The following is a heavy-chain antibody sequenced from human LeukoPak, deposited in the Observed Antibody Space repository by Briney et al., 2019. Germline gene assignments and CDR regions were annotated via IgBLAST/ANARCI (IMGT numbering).Heavy chain of an antibody. CDR2: ISSSSDSK. CDR1: GFSFSDYA. D-gene: IGHD1-26*01. CDR3: AREGNSGSSVDY. J-gene: IGHJ4*02. V-gene: IGHV3-48*02. Sequence: GVSLRLSCAASGFSFSDYAMNWVRQAPGKGLEGVSFISSSSDSKYYPDSVKGRFTISRDNAKNSLHLQMNSLRDEDTALYYCAREGNSGSSVDYWGQGTLVTVSS.